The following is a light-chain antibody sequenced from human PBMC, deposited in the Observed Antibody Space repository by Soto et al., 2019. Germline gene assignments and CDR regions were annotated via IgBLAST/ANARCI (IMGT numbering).Light chain of an antibody. CDR1: SGDVGSYNY. V-gene: IGLV2-14*01. Sequence: QSVLTQPASVSGSPGQSIAISCTGSSGDVGSYNYVSWYQQHPGKAPQLIIYEVTNRPSGVSNRFSGSKSGNTASLTISGFQAEDEADYYCSSYTSSSTRVFGTGTKVTVL. CDR2: EVT. CDR3: SSYTSSSTRV. J-gene: IGLJ1*01.